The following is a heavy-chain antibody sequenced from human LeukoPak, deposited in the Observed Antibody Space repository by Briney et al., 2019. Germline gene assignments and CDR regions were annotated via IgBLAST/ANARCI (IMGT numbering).Heavy chain of an antibody. D-gene: IGHD3-22*01. Sequence: GESLKISCQGSGYSFTTYWIGWVRQMPGKRLEWMGLIYPGDSDIRYSPSFQGQVTISADKSISTAYLQWSSLKASDTAIYYCARRYYDSSGYRFDYWGQGTLVTVSS. CDR3: ARRYYDSSGYRFDY. CDR1: GYSFTTYW. V-gene: IGHV5-51*01. CDR2: IYPGDSDI. J-gene: IGHJ4*02.